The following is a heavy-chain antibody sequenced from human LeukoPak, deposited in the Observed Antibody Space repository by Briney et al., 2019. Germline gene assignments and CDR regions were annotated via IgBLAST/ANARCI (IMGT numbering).Heavy chain of an antibody. CDR3: ARDRGSGDSFDL. V-gene: IGHV3-33*01. CDR2: IWFDGSNQ. D-gene: IGHD6-19*01. CDR1: GFTFSTYG. Sequence: GGSLRLSCAASGFTFSTYGMHWVRQAPGKGLEWVAVIWFDGSNQYYVDSVRGRFSISRDNSKNTLYLQMNTLRAEDTGVYYCARDRGSGDSFDLWGEGAMVTVSS. J-gene: IGHJ3*01.